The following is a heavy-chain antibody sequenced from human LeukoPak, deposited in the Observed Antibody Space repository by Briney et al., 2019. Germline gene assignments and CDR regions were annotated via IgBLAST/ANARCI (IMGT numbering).Heavy chain of an antibody. CDR2: ISTSGST. J-gene: IGHJ3*02. Sequence: SQTLSLTCTVSGGSTSSGFYYWSWIRQPAGKELEWIGRISTSGSTNYNPSLKSRVTISLDMSKNQFSLKLSSVTAADTAVYYCAREGAESGDQEGAYAFDIWGQGTMVTVSS. D-gene: IGHD7-27*01. V-gene: IGHV4-61*02. CDR1: GGSTSSGFYY. CDR3: AREGAESGDQEGAYAFDI.